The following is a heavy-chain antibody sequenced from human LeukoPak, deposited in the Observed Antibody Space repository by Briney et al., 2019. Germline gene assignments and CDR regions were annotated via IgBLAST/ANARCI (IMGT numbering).Heavy chain of an antibody. Sequence: ASVKVSCKASGYTFTSYYMHWVRQAPGQRLEWMGIINPRGGSTSYGQKFQGRVTMTRDTSTSTVYMELSSLRSEDTAVYYCASPSYYDFWSGYYPLDYWGQGTLVTVSS. CDR2: INPRGGST. J-gene: IGHJ4*02. CDR1: GYTFTSYY. CDR3: ASPSYYDFWSGYYPLDY. D-gene: IGHD3-3*01. V-gene: IGHV1-46*01.